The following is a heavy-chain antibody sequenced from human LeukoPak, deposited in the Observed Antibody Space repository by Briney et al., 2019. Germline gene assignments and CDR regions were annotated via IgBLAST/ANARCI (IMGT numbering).Heavy chain of an antibody. D-gene: IGHD2-2*01. J-gene: IGHJ4*02. CDR3: ARDGTSTDDY. CDR1: GYTFSNFG. Sequence: GASVNVSCKASGYTFSNFGINWVRQAPGRGLEWIAWISGNNDNPNYGQKFQGRFTVTTDSSTSTAYMELRNLRSDDTAVYYCARDGTSTDDYWGQGTLVTVSS. V-gene: IGHV1-18*01. CDR2: ISGNNDNP.